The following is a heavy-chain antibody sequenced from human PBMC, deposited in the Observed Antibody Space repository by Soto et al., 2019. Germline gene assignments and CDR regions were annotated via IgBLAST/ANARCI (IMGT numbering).Heavy chain of an antibody. CDR2: ISSNGGST. CDR3: VKAYYYGSGSYYNGYYYGMDV. J-gene: IGHJ6*02. Sequence: GASVKVSCKASGYTFTSYAMHWVRQAPGQRLEWKGLEYVSAISSNGGSTYYADSVKGRFTISRDNSKNTLYLQMSSLRAEDMAVYYCVKAYYYGSGSYYNGYYYGMDVWGQGTTVTVSS. CDR1: GYTFTSYA. V-gene: IGHV3-64D*06. D-gene: IGHD3-10*01.